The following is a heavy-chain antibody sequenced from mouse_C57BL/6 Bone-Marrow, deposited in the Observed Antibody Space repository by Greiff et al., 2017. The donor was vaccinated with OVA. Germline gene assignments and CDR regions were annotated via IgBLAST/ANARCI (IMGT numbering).Heavy chain of an antibody. J-gene: IGHJ1*03. V-gene: IGHV2-2*01. D-gene: IGHD1-1*01. Sequence: QVQLKESGPGLVQPSQSLSITCTVSGFSLTSYGVHWVRQSPGKGLEWLGVIWSGGSTDYNAAFISRLSISKDNSKSQVFFKMNSLQADDTAIYYCARNYRYYGSPWYFDVWGTGTTVTVSS. CDR1: GFSLTSYG. CDR3: ARNYRYYGSPWYFDV. CDR2: IWSGGST.